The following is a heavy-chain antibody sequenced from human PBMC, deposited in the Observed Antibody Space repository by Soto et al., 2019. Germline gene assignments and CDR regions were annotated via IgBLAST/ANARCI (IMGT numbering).Heavy chain of an antibody. J-gene: IGHJ4*02. CDR3: ARYPRITIFGGPLYYFDY. V-gene: IGHV1-46*03. D-gene: IGHD3-3*01. CDR1: GYTFTSYY. Sequence: SVKVSCKASGYTFTSYYMHWVRQAPGQGLEWMGIINPSGGSTSYAQKFQGRVTMTRDTSTSTVYMELSSLRSEDTAVYYCARYPRITIFGGPLYYFDYWGQGTLVTVAS. CDR2: INPSGGST.